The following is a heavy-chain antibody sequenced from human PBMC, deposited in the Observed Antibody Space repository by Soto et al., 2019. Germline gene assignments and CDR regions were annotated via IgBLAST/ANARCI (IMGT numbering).Heavy chain of an antibody. CDR2: ISGSGGST. V-gene: IGHV3-23*01. D-gene: IGHD3-22*01. J-gene: IGHJ4*02. Sequence: GGSLRLSCAASGFTFSSYAMSWVRQAPGKGLEWVSAISGSGGSTYYADSVKGRFTISRDNSKNTLYLQMNSLRAEDTAVYYCAKDYRLTTMIVVVIAPFDYWGQGXLVTVYS. CDR1: GFTFSSYA. CDR3: AKDYRLTTMIVVVIAPFDY.